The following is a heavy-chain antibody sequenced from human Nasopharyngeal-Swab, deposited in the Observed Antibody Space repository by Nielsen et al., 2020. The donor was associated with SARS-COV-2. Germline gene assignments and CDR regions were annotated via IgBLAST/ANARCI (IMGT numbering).Heavy chain of an antibody. J-gene: IGHJ4*02. CDR2: VYYTGDT. CDR3: ARDSSAWPRAFVY. Sequence: SETLSLTCTVSGGSISSYFWGWIRQPPGRGLEWLGYVYYTGDTNYHPSLKSRVTMSLDQSKNQFSMKLSSVTAADTAVYYCARDSSAWPRAFVYWGQRSLVTVSS. V-gene: IGHV4-59*12. D-gene: IGHD3-3*01. CDR1: GGSISSYF.